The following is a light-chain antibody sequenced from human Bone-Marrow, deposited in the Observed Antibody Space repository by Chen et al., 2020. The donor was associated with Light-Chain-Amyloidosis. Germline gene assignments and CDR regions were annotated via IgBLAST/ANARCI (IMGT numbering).Light chain of an antibody. CDR3: QVWDRSSDRPV. Sequence: SYVLTQPSSVSVAPGQTATIACGGNNIGSTSVHWYQQTPGQAPLLVVYDDSDRPSGIPERLSGSNSGNTATPTSSRVEAGDEADCYCQVWDRSSDRPVFGGGTKLTVL. V-gene: IGLV3-21*02. J-gene: IGLJ3*02. CDR1: NIGSTS. CDR2: DDS.